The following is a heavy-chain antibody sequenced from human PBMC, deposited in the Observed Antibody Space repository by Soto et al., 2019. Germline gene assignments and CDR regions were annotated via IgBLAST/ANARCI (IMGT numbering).Heavy chain of an antibody. V-gene: IGHV4-39*01. CDR3: ARVPTMVRGVISGDDYFDY. CDR1: GGSIDSSDFY. CDR2: SYYRRNT. D-gene: IGHD3-10*01. J-gene: IGHJ4*02. Sequence: SETLSLTCSVSGGSIDSSDFYWVWIRQPPGKGLEWIGSSYYRRNTYYNSSLRSRVTLSVDTSKNQFSLRLSSVTAADTAVYYCARVPTMVRGVISGDDYFDYWGQGTLVTVSS.